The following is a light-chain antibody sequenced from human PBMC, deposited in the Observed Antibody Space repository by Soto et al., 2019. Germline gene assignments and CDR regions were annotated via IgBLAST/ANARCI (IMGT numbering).Light chain of an antibody. CDR1: QSVSSSY. CDR3: QQYGSSPYT. V-gene: IGKV3-20*01. CDR2: GAS. J-gene: IGKJ2*01. Sequence: EIVLTQSPGTVSLSPGERATLSCRASQSVSSSYLAWYQQRPGQAPRLLIYGASGRATGTPDRFSGSGSGTDFTLTVSRLEPEDFAVCYCQQYGSSPYTFGQGTKLEIK.